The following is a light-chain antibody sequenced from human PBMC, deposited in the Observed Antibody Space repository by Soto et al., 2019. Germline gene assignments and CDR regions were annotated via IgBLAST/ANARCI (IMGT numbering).Light chain of an antibody. CDR1: SSDVGGYNF. CDR3: TSYAGSNIPVV. V-gene: IGLV2-8*01. Sequence: QSALTQPPSASGSPGQSVTISCSGTSSDVGGYNFVSWYQQHPGKAPKLMIYEVTKRPSGVPDRFSGSTSGNTASLTVSGLQAEDEADYYCTSYAGSNIPVVFGGGTKLTVL. CDR2: EVT. J-gene: IGLJ2*01.